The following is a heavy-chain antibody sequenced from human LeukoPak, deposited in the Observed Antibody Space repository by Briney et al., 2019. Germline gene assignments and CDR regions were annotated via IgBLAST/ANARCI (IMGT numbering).Heavy chain of an antibody. CDR2: ITGSADTT. J-gene: IGHJ4*02. Sequence: PGGSLRLPCSASGFTYFNCDMLCARQAPGRGLEWVSGITGSADTTYYADAVEGRFTISRDNSKNTLYLQMNTLRAEDTAVYFCAKHSRTIGWLRLYRGQGTLVTVSS. CDR1: GFTYFNCD. V-gene: IGHV3-23*01. D-gene: IGHD5-18*01. CDR3: AKHSRTIGWLRLY.